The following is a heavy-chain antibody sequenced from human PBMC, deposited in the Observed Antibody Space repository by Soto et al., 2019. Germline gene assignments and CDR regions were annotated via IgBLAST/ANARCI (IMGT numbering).Heavy chain of an antibody. Sequence: EVQLLESGGVLVQPGGSLRLACAASGFTFSGYAMSWVWQAPGRGLEWVSAISDSGGSTYYADSVRGRFTISRDNSKNTLYLQMNSLRAEDTALYYCATRVGYSSSTHYFDHWGQGTLVTVSS. J-gene: IGHJ4*02. V-gene: IGHV3-23*01. CDR3: ATRVGYSSSTHYFDH. D-gene: IGHD6-6*01. CDR1: GFTFSGYA. CDR2: ISDSGGST.